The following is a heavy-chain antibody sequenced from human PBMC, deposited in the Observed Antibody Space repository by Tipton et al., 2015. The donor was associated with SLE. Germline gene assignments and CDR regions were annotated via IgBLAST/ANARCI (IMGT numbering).Heavy chain of an antibody. Sequence: WIRQPPGKGLEWIGEINHSGSTNYNPSLKSRVTISVDTSKNQFSLKLSSVTAADTAVYYCARRDTAMVHYFDYWGQGTLVTVSS. CDR3: ARRDTAMVHYFDY. CDR2: INHSGST. D-gene: IGHD5-18*01. J-gene: IGHJ4*02. V-gene: IGHV4-34*01.